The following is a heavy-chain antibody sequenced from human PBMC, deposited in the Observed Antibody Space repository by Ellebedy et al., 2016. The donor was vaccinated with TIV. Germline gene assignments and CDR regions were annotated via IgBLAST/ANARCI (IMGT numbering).Heavy chain of an antibody. CDR3: AKGYYYDSSGYEPLDY. CDR2: ISGGGGTT. V-gene: IGHV3-23*01. Sequence: GESLKISCAASGFTFNTYAMSWVRQAPGKGLEWVSAISGGGGTTYYADSVKGRFTISRDNSKNTLYLQMNSLRVEDTAVYYGAKGYYYDSSGYEPLDYWGQGTLVTVSS. D-gene: IGHD3-22*01. J-gene: IGHJ4*02. CDR1: GFTFNTYA.